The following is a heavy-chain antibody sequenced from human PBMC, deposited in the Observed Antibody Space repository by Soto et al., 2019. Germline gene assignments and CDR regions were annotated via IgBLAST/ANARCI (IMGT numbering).Heavy chain of an antibody. CDR1: GLTWSSYA. CDR3: AKSDYDYVWGSSDY. Sequence: HPRGALRVACAAPGLTWSSYAMSWVREAPGKGLEWVSAISGSGGSTYYADSVKGRFTITRDNSKNTLYLQMNSLRAEDTAVYYCAKSDYDYVWGSSDYWGQGTLVTVSS. J-gene: IGHJ4*02. D-gene: IGHD3-16*01. V-gene: IGHV3-23*01. CDR2: ISGSGGST.